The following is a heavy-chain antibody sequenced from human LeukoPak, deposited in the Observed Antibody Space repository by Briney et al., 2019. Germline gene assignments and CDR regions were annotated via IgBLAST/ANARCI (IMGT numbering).Heavy chain of an antibody. V-gene: IGHV4-39*01. D-gene: IGHD1-26*01. J-gene: IGHJ1*01. CDR3: ARQRVGAAQDFQH. CDR2: IYYSGST. CDR1: GGSISSSSYY. Sequence: TSETLSLTCTVSGGSISSSSYYWGWIRQPPGKGLEWIGSIYYSGSTYYNPSIKSRVTISLDTSKNQFSLKLSSVTAADTAVYYCARQRVGAAQDFQHWGQGTLVTVSS.